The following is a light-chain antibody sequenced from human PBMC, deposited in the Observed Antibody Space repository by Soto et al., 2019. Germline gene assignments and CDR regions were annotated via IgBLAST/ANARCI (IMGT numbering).Light chain of an antibody. Sequence: QAVVTQPPSASGTPGQRVTISCSGSSSNIGSNHVYWYQQLPGTAPKLLIYRNSLRPSGVPDRFSASKSDTSASLAIRGLRSEDEADYYCAAWDDSLSGWVFGGGTKLTVL. J-gene: IGLJ3*02. V-gene: IGLV1-47*01. CDR3: AAWDDSLSGWV. CDR2: RNS. CDR1: SSNIGSNH.